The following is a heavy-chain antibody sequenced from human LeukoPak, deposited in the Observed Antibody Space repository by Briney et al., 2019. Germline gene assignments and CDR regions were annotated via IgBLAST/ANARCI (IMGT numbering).Heavy chain of an antibody. CDR1: GGSFSGYY. Sequence: SETLSLTCAVYGGSFSGYYWSWIRQPPGKGLGWIGEINHSGSTNYNPSLKSRVTISVDTSKNQFSLKLSSVTAADTAVYYCANLGYCSSTSCSYYYYYYGMDVWGQGTTVTVSS. CDR2: INHSGST. D-gene: IGHD2-2*01. J-gene: IGHJ6*02. CDR3: ANLGYCSSTSCSYYYYYYGMDV. V-gene: IGHV4-34*01.